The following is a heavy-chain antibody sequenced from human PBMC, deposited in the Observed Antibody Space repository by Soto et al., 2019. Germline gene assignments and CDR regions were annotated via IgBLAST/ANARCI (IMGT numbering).Heavy chain of an antibody. V-gene: IGHV3-48*01. Sequence: EVQLVESGGGLLQSGGSLRLSCAASGFTLSSYSMNWVRQAPGKGLEWVSYISSSSSTIYYADSVKGRFTISRDNAKSSLYLQMNSLRAEDTAVYYATRSAYMDVWGKGTTVTVTS. CDR3: TRSAYMDV. D-gene: IGHD2-2*01. J-gene: IGHJ6*03. CDR1: GFTLSSYS. CDR2: ISSSSSTI.